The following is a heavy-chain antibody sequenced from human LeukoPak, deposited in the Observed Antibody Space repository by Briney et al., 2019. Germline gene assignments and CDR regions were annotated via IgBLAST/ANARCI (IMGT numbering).Heavy chain of an antibody. CDR3: ARRVSSGWLRGTTYFDY. CDR2: IYYSGST. D-gene: IGHD6-19*01. CDR1: GGSISSSSYY. J-gene: IGHJ4*02. V-gene: IGHV4-39*01. Sequence: KPSETLSLTCTVSGGSISSSSYYWGWIRQPPGKGLEWNGSIYYSGSTYYNPSLKSRVTISVDTSKNQFSLKLSSVTAADTAVYYCARRVSSGWLRGTTYFDYWGQGTLVTVSS.